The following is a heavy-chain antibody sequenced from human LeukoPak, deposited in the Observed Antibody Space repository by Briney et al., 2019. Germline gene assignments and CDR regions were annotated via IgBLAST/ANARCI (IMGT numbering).Heavy chain of an antibody. CDR1: GFTFSSYA. Sequence: GGSLRLSCAASGFTFSSYAMHWVRQAPGKGLEWVAIDGNNDYYADSVKGRFTSSRDNSKNTLYLQMNSLRAEDTAVYYCARGNPGGDYPPPHIYWGQGTLVTVSS. D-gene: IGHD4-17*01. CDR2: DGNND. CDR3: ARGNPGGDYPPPHIY. J-gene: IGHJ4*02. V-gene: IGHV3-30-3*01.